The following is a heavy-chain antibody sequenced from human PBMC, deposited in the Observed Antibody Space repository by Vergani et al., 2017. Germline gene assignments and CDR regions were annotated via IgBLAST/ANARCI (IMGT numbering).Heavy chain of an antibody. CDR3: ARGGSYYGSGSLWNYYYMDV. Sequence: EVQLVESGGGLVQPGRSLRLSCTASGFTFGDYAMSWFRQAPGKGLEWVSALSASGGSTYYADSVKGRFTISRDNSKNTLYLQMNSLRAEDTAVYYCARGGSYYGSGSLWNYYYMDVWGKGP. CDR1: GFTFGDYA. CDR2: LSASGGST. V-gene: IGHV3-23*04. J-gene: IGHJ6*03. D-gene: IGHD3-10*01.